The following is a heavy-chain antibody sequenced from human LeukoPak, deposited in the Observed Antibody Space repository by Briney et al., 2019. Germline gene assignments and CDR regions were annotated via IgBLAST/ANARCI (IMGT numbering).Heavy chain of an antibody. CDR2: INPSDGTI. J-gene: IGHJ4*02. CDR1: GYTFTNYY. CDR3: ARDPSYSGYSSAHFDC. V-gene: IGHV1-46*01. Sequence: ASVKVSCKASGYTFTNYYMHWVRQAPGQGLEWMGIINPSDGTINYAQKFYGRVTMTRDMSTGTVYMELSSLSSEDSAVYYCARDPSYSGYSSAHFDCWGQGTLVTVPS. D-gene: IGHD3-22*01.